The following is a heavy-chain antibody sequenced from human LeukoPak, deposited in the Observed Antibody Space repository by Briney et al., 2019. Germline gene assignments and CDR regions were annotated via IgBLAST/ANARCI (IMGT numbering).Heavy chain of an antibody. CDR1: GGSFRDYY. Sequence: SETLSLTCAVYGGSFRDYYWSWIRQPPGKGLEWIGEINHSGSTNYNPPPKSRVTISLDTSKNQFSLKLTSVTAADTAVYYCAKAPYLSSGSWGQGILVAVSS. D-gene: IGHD3-22*01. V-gene: IGHV4-34*01. CDR2: INHSGST. J-gene: IGHJ3*01. CDR3: AKAPYLSSGS.